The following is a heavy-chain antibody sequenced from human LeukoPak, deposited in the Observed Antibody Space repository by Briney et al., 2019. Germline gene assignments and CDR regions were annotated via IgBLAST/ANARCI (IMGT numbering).Heavy chain of an antibody. V-gene: IGHV3-7*01. CDR3: ARLRPAYYFDY. CDR2: IKEDGSEQ. Sequence: PGGSLRLSCAASGFIVSTNYMSWVRQAPGKGLEWVASIKEDGSEQFYVDSVKGRFTISRDNAKNPLYLQMNSLSAEDTAVYYCARLRPAYYFDYWGQETLVTVSS. J-gene: IGHJ4*02. D-gene: IGHD3-16*01. CDR1: GFIVSTNY.